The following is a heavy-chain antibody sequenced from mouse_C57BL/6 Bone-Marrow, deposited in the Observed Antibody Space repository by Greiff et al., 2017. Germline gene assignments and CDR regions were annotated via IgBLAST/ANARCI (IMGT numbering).Heavy chain of an antibody. Sequence: EVQLQQSGAELVRPGASVKLSCTASGSNITDDYMHWVKQRPEQGLEWIGWIDPENGDTESASKFQGKATLTADTSSNTAYLQLSSLTSADTAVYYCTTLIHGSSSEEFAYWDQGTLVTVSA. D-gene: IGHD1-1*01. CDR2: IDPENGDT. CDR1: GSNITDDY. J-gene: IGHJ3*01. CDR3: TTLIHGSSSEEFAY. V-gene: IGHV14-4*01.